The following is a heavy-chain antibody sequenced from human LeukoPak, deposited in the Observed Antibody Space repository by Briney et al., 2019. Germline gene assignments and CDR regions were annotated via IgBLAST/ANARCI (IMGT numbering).Heavy chain of an antibody. V-gene: IGHV4-39*07. CDR3: ARGATVTTVGFDY. J-gene: IGHJ4*02. D-gene: IGHD4-23*01. CDR1: GGSISSSSYY. CDR2: IYYSGHT. Sequence: SETLSLTCTVSGGSISSSSYYWGWIRQPPGKGLEWIGNIYYSGHTYYSPSLKSRVTISVDTSKNQFSLKLSSVTAADTAVYYCARGATVTTVGFDYWGQGTLVTVSS.